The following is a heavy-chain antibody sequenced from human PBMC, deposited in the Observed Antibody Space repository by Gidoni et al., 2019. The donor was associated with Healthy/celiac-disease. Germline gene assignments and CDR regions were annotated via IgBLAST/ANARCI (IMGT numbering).Heavy chain of an antibody. CDR3: ARGGIYCSGGSCYSGPLDYYYYGMDV. CDR2: IKQDGSEK. CDR1: GFTFSSYW. J-gene: IGHJ6*02. D-gene: IGHD2-15*01. V-gene: IGHV3-7*03. Sequence: EVQLVESGGGLVQPGGSLRLSCAASGFTFSSYWMSWVRQAPGKGLEWVANIKQDGSEKYYVDSVKGRFTISRDNAKNSLYLQMNSLRAEDTAVYYCARGGIYCSGGSCYSGPLDYYYYGMDVWGQGTTVTVSS.